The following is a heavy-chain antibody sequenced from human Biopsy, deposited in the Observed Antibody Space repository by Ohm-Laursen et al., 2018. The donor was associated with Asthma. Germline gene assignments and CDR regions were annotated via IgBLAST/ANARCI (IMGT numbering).Heavy chain of an antibody. CDR3: ASDFPMDYVRYNFQF. J-gene: IGHJ4*02. Sequence: ESSVKVSCKISGYSLTDLSMHWVRQAPGQGLEWMGGHDHEEGGTVNARRFQGRVTMTEDTSTDAAYMELSSLSSDDTAVYYCASDFPMDYVRYNFQFWGQGTLVTVSS. CDR1: GYSLTDLS. V-gene: IGHV1-24*01. CDR2: HDHEEGGT. D-gene: IGHD4-17*01.